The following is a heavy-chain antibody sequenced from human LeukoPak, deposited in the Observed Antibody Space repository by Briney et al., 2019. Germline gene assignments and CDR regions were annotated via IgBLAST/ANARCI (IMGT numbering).Heavy chain of an antibody. Sequence: GGSLRLSCAASGFTLRTYWMTWIRQAPGKGLEWVAHNKEDGTDKSYLDSVEGRFTISRDNTKNSLFLQLNSLRAEDTAVYYCVRDRGWFHFDLWGQGTLVTVSS. D-gene: IGHD3-10*01. CDR2: NKEDGTDK. V-gene: IGHV3-7*01. CDR1: GFTLRTYW. CDR3: VRDRGWFHFDL. J-gene: IGHJ4*02.